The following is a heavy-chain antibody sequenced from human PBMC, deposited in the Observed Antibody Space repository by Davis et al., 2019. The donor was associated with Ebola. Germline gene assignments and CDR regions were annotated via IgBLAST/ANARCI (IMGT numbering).Heavy chain of an antibody. CDR2: IKQDGSEK. CDR3: ARGYCSGGSCYPYYFDY. D-gene: IGHD2-15*01. V-gene: IGHV3-7*03. CDR1: GFTFSSYW. J-gene: IGHJ4*02. Sequence: GESPKTSCAASGFTFSSYWMSWVRQAPGKGLEWVANIKQDGSEKYYVDSVKGRFTISRDNAKNSLYLQMNSLRAEDTAVYYCARGYCSGGSCYPYYFDYWGQGTLVTVSS.